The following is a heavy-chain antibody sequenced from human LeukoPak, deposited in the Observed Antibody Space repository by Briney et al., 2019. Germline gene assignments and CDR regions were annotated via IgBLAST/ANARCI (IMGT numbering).Heavy chain of an antibody. Sequence: GASVKVSCKASGYTFTGYYIQWVRQAPGQGLEWMGWINPNSGGTNYPQKFQGRVTMTRDTSISTAYMELSRLRSDDTAVYYCARDYGHDGSGSYPDNWFDPWGQGTLVTVSS. J-gene: IGHJ5*02. CDR2: INPNSGGT. D-gene: IGHD3-10*01. CDR1: GYTFTGYY. CDR3: ARDYGHDGSGSYPDNWFDP. V-gene: IGHV1-2*02.